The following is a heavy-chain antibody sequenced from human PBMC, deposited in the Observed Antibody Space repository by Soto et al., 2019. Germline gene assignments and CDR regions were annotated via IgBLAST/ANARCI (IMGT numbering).Heavy chain of an antibody. Sequence: QVQLVQSGAEVKKPWSSVKVSCKASGGTFSSYAISWVRQAPGQGLEWMGGIIPIFGTANYAQKFQGRVTITADESTSTGNMELSSLRSADTAVYYCAREGGYCSGGSCYVFDPWGQGTLVTVTS. CDR1: GGTFSSYA. J-gene: IGHJ5*02. D-gene: IGHD2-15*01. V-gene: IGHV1-69*01. CDR3: AREGGYCSGGSCYVFDP. CDR2: IIPIFGTA.